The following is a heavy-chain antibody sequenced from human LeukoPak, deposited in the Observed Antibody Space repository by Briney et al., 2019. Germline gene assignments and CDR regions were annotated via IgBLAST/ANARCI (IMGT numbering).Heavy chain of an antibody. V-gene: IGHV4-34*01. D-gene: IGHD3-3*01. CDR2: INHSGST. J-gene: IGHJ6*03. CDR1: GGSFSGYY. Sequence: PSETLSLTCAVYGGSFSGYYWSWIRQPPGKGLEWIGEINHSGSTNYNPSLKSRVTISVDTSKNQFSLKLSSVTAADPAVYYCARATPDLANYDFWSGFDYYYYYMDVWGKGTTVTVSS. CDR3: ARATPDLANYDFWSGFDYYYYYMDV.